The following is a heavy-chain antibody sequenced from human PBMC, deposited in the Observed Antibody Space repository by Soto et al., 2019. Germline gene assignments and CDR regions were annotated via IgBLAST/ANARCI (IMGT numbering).Heavy chain of an antibody. CDR3: ARMRAAGTFDY. CDR1: GGSIIGYY. J-gene: IGHJ4*02. Sequence: SETLSLTCTVSGGSIIGYYWSCIRQPAGKGLEWIGRIYSDGSTNYNPSLKSRVTMSVDTSKTQVSLKLTSMTAADTAMYYCARMRAAGTFDYWGQGTLVTVSS. D-gene: IGHD6-13*01. CDR2: IYSDGST. V-gene: IGHV4-4*07.